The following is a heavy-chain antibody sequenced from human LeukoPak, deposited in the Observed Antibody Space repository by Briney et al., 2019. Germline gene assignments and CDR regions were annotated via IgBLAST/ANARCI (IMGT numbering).Heavy chain of an antibody. CDR3: ASRTTTTYYYYYMDV. Sequence: SETLSLTCTVSGGSIGSSTYYWAWIRQPPGKGLEWIGIIYFSGSTYYNPSLKSRVTISLDTSKNQFSLKLSSVTAADTAVYYCASRTTTTYYYYYMDVWGKGTTVTVSS. J-gene: IGHJ6*03. CDR1: GGSIGSSTYY. CDR2: IYFSGST. D-gene: IGHD1-26*01. V-gene: IGHV4-39*01.